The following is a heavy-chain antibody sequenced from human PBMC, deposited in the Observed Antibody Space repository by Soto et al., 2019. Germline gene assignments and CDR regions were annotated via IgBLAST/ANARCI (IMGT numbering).Heavy chain of an antibody. CDR3: AGESAGDYYYYGMDV. CDR1: GGTFSSYA. CDR2: IIPIFGTA. V-gene: IGHV1-69*12. Sequence: QVQLVQSGAEVKKPGSSVKVSCKASGGTFSSYAISWVRQAPGQGLEWMGGIIPIFGTANYAQKFQGRVTSTADESTTTAYMELSSLRSEETAVYYCAGESAGDYYYYGMDVWGQGTTVTVSS. J-gene: IGHJ6*02.